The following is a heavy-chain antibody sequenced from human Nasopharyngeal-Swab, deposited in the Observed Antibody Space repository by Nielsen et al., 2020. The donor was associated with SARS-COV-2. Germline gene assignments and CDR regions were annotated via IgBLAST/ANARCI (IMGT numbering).Heavy chain of an antibody. CDR3: ARHYDYVWGSYRPFDY. J-gene: IGHJ4*02. D-gene: IGHD3-16*02. V-gene: IGHV3-7*01. Sequence: GGSLRLSCAASGFTFSSYWMSWVRQAPGKGLGWVANIKQDGSEKYYVDSVKGRFTISRDNAKSSLYLQMNSLRAEDTAVYYCARHYDYVWGSYRPFDYWGQGTLVTVSS. CDR1: GFTFSSYW. CDR2: IKQDGSEK.